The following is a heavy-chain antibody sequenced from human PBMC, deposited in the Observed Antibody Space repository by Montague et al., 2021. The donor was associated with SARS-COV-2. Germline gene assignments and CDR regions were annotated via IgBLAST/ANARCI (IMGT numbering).Heavy chain of an antibody. D-gene: IGHD2-2*01. CDR3: ARGGRGTSYYWEY. J-gene: IGHJ4*02. Sequence: SLRLSCAASRFSFSSYRMTWIRQAPGKGPEWVATIDRDGYEVYYVDSVKGRFTISRDNARNSLYLQLTSLRGEDTAVYCCARGGRGTSYYWEYWGQGTLATVSS. V-gene: IGHV3-7*01. CDR2: IDRDGYEV. CDR1: RFSFSSYR.